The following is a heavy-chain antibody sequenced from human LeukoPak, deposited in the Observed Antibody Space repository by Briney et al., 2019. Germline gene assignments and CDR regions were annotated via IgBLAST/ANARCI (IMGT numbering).Heavy chain of an antibody. CDR1: GDSINSNY. Sequence: PSETLSLTCSVSGDSINSNYWSWMRQPPGKGLEWIGDIYYGGSTNYNPSLKSRVSMSVDTSKNQCSLSLSSVTAADTAVYHCARLLAGCPGGRCRAHFDYWGQGTLVTVSS. CDR3: ARLLAGCPGGRCRAHFDY. D-gene: IGHD2-15*01. V-gene: IGHV4-59*01. CDR2: IYYGGST. J-gene: IGHJ4*02.